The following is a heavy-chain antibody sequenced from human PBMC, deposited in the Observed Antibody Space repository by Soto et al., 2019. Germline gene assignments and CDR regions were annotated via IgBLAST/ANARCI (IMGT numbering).Heavy chain of an antibody. Sequence: SETLSLTCTVSGGSISSSSYYWGWIRQPPGKGLEWIGSIYYSGSTYYNPSLKSRVTISVDTSKNQFSLKLSSVTAADTAVYYCAREVDSSSYYWGQGTLVTVSS. CDR1: GGSISSSSYY. D-gene: IGHD6-6*01. V-gene: IGHV4-39*02. J-gene: IGHJ4*02. CDR2: IYYSGST. CDR3: AREVDSSSYY.